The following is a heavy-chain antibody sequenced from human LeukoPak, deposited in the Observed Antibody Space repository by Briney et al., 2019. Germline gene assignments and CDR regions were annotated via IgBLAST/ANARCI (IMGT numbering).Heavy chain of an antibody. CDR3: ARDGYNPLVKAFDI. J-gene: IGHJ3*02. CDR1: GGTFSSYA. V-gene: IGHV1-69*13. D-gene: IGHD5-24*01. Sequence: GASVKVSCKASGGTFSSYAISWVRQAPGQGLEWMGGIIPIFGTANYAQKFQGRVTITADESTSTAYMELSSLRSEDTAVYYCARDGYNPLVKAFDIWGQGTMVTVSS. CDR2: IIPIFGTA.